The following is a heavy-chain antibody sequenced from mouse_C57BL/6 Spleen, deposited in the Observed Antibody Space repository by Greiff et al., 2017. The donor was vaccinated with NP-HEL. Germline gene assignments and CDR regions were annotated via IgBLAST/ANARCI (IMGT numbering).Heavy chain of an antibody. CDR2: INPSSGYT. CDR3: ARSDSSGYEMGYYYAMDY. V-gene: IGHV1-7*01. J-gene: IGHJ4*01. D-gene: IGHD3-2*02. CDR1: GYTFTSYW. Sequence: VQLQQSGAELAKPGASVKLSCKASGYTFTSYWMHWVKQRPGQGLEWIGYINPSSGYTKYNQKFKDKATLTADKSSSTAYMQLSSLTYEDSAVYYCARSDSSGYEMGYYYAMDYWGQGTSVTVSS.